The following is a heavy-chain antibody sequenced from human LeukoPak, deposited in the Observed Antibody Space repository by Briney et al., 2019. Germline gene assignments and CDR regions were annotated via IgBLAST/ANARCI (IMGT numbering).Heavy chain of an antibody. CDR3: ARVGDYYDSSGYPRCYFDY. CDR2: IYYSGST. V-gene: IGHV4-59*01. D-gene: IGHD3-22*01. J-gene: IGHJ4*02. CDR1: GGSISSYY. Sequence: SETLSLTCTVSGGSISSYYWSWIRQPPGKGLEWIGYIYYSGSTNYNPSLKSRVTISVDTSKNQFSLKLSSVTAADTAVYYCARVGDYYDSSGYPRCYFDYWGQGTLVTVSS.